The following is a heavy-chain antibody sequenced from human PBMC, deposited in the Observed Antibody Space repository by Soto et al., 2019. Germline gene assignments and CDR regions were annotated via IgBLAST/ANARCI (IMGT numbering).Heavy chain of an antibody. D-gene: IGHD5-18*01. J-gene: IGHJ3*02. CDR1: GGSFSGYY. Sequence: QVQLQQWGAGLLKPSETLSLTCAVYGGSFSGYYWSWIRQPPGKGLEWIGEINHSGSTNYDPSLKSRVTISVDTSKNQFSLKLSSVTAADTAVYYCARGFPRIQLWLDAFDIWGQGTMVTVSS. V-gene: IGHV4-34*01. CDR2: INHSGST. CDR3: ARGFPRIQLWLDAFDI.